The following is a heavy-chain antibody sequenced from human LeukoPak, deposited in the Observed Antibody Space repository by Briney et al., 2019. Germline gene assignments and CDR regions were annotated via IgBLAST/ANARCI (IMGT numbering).Heavy chain of an antibody. CDR3: AKRGDDFWSGYFYYFDH. CDR1: GFTFSNYA. D-gene: IGHD3-3*01. CDR2: ISGSGGST. Sequence: GSLRLSCAASGFTFSNYAMNWVRQAPGKGLEWVSAISGSGGSTYYADSVKGRFTISRDNSKNTLYLQMNSLRAEDTAVYYCAKRGDDFWSGYFYYFDHWGQGTLVTVPS. J-gene: IGHJ4*02. V-gene: IGHV3-23*01.